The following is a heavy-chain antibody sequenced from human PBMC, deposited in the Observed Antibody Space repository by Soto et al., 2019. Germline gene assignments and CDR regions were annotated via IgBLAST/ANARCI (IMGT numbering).Heavy chain of an antibody. V-gene: IGHV3-23*01. CDR1: GFTFSSYA. Sequence: GGSLRLSCAASGFTFSSYAMSWVRQAPGKGLEWVSAISGSGGSTYYADSVKGRFTISRDNSKNTLYLQMNSLRAEDTAVYYCAKRLEYNSSPENWFDPWGQGTLVTVSS. J-gene: IGHJ5*02. CDR3: AKRLEYNSSPENWFDP. CDR2: ISGSGGST. D-gene: IGHD6-6*01.